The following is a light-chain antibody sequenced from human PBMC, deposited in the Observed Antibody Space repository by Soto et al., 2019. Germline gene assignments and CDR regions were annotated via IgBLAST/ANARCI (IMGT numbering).Light chain of an antibody. Sequence: EIVLTQSPGTLSLSPGDRATLSCRASQTVRANYLAWYQQKRGQAPRLVIHGASNRATDIPDRISGSGSGTDFTLTISSLQPEDFATYYCQQLKTYPPAFGGGTKVEVK. CDR2: GAS. V-gene: IGKV3-20*01. J-gene: IGKJ4*01. CDR3: QQLKTYPPA. CDR1: QTVRANY.